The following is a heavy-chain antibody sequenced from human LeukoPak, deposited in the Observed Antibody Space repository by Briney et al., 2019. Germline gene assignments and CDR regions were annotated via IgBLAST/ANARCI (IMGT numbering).Heavy chain of an antibody. V-gene: IGHV1-8*01. D-gene: IGHD1-1*01. CDR2: MKPNSGRA. J-gene: IGHJ4*02. Sequence: ASVKVSCKTSGYTFAPYDINWVRQAPGQGLEWMGWMKPNSGRAGFTQKFQGRITMTRDTSINTAYMELSGLTSDDTAVYYCAREVPAGIDHWGQGSLATVSS. CDR1: GYTFAPYD. CDR3: AREVPAGIDH.